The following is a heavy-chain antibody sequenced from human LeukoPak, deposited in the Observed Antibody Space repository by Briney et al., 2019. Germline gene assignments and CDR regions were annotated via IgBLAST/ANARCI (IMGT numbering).Heavy chain of an antibody. CDR2: ISGSGGST. J-gene: IGHJ4*02. Sequence: PGGSLRLSCAASGFTFSSYAMSWVRQAPGKGLEWVSAISGSGGSTYYADSVKGRFTISRDNSKNTLYLQMNSLRAEDTAVYYCVRDRGAYYYDTGYWGQGTLVTVSS. CDR3: VRDRGAYYYDTGY. D-gene: IGHD3-22*01. CDR1: GFTFSSYA. V-gene: IGHV3-23*01.